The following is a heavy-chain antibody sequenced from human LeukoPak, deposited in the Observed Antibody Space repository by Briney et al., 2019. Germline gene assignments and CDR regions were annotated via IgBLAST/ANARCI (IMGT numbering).Heavy chain of an antibody. Sequence: PGGSLRLSCAASGFTFSSYSMNWVRQAPGKGLEWVSSISSSSSYIYYADSVKGRFTISGDNAKNSLYLQMNSLRAEDTAVYYCASGYSSGSDAFDIWGQGTMVTVSS. J-gene: IGHJ3*02. CDR3: ASGYSSGSDAFDI. V-gene: IGHV3-21*01. D-gene: IGHD6-19*01. CDR2: ISSSSSYI. CDR1: GFTFSSYS.